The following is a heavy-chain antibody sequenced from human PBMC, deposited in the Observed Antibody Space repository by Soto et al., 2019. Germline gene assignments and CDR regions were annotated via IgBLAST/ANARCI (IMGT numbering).Heavy chain of an antibody. CDR1: GYTFTRYD. CDR3: ARGEGLGYCSGGSCYNADH. CDR2: MNPNSGNE. Sequence: QVQLVQSGAEVKKPGASVKVSCKASGYTFTRYDINCVRQATGQGLEWMGWMNPNSGNEGYAQNFQGRLSMPMNNSISRADMELRRLGCEGTAVYYCARGEGLGYCSGGSCYNADHWGQGPLVTVSS. D-gene: IGHD2-15*01. V-gene: IGHV1-8*01. J-gene: IGHJ4*02.